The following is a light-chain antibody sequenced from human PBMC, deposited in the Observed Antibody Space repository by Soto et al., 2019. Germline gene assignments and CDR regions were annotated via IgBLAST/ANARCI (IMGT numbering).Light chain of an antibody. CDR1: QSISSW. CDR2: KAS. Sequence: DIPMTQSLSTLSAFVGDRVTITCRASQSISSWLAWYQQKPGKAPNLLIYKASSLESGVPSRFSGSGSGTEFTLTISSLQPDDFATYYCQQYNTYSPTFGQGTKVEIK. CDR3: QQYNTYSPT. V-gene: IGKV1-5*03. J-gene: IGKJ1*01.